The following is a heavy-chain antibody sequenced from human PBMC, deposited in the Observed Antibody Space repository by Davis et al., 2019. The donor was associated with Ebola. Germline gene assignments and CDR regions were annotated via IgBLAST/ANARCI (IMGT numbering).Heavy chain of an antibody. CDR3: ARDLWFGETYYYYGMDV. D-gene: IGHD3-10*01. Sequence: GESLKISCAASGFTFRSYWMSWVRQAPGKGLEWVANIKQDGSEKYYVDSVKGRFTISRDNAKNSLYLQMNSLRAEDTAVYYCARDLWFGETYYYYGMDVWGQGTTVTVSS. CDR1: GFTFRSYW. J-gene: IGHJ6*02. CDR2: IKQDGSEK. V-gene: IGHV3-7*01.